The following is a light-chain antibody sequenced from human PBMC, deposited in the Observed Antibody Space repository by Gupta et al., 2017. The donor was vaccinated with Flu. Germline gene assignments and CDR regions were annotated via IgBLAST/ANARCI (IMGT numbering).Light chain of an antibody. CDR2: EDD. Sequence: QSVLTQPPSVSAAPGQRVTISCSGRRSNLGGHYVSWYQQVPGTAPKLLIYEDDKRPSGIPDRFSASKSGTTATVDITGLQTGEEADYYCGAWDRSLSAGGFGGGTKLTVL. J-gene: IGLJ3*02. CDR3: GAWDRSLSAGG. V-gene: IGLV1-51*02. CDR1: RSNLGGHY.